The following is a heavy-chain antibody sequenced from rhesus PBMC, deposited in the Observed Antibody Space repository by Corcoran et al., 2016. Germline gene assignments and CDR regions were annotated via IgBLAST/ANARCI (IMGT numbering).Heavy chain of an antibody. CDR1: GYTFTRYD. V-gene: IGHV1S9*01. Sequence: QVQLVQSGAEVKKPGASVKLSCKASGYTFTRYDINWVRQAPGQVLDWMGWINPTNGNTDDAQKFQGRFTMTRDTATSTAYMELSSLGSEDTGVYYCTRSRVVVSATPDYWGQGVLVTVSS. CDR2: INPTNGNT. CDR3: TRSRVVVSATPDY. J-gene: IGHJ4*01. D-gene: IGHD2-39*02.